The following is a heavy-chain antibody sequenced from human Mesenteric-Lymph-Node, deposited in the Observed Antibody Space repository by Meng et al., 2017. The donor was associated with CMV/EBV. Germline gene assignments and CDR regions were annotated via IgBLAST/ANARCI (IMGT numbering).Heavy chain of an antibody. Sequence: GGSLRLSCAASGFTVSSNYMNWVRQAPGKGLEWVSGISGSGGGTYYADSVKGRFTISRDNSKNTLYLQMNSLRAEDTAVYYCAKESGSYDSGAHYDYWGQGTLVTVSS. D-gene: IGHD3-22*01. CDR1: GFTVSSNY. CDR3: AKESGSYDSGAHYDY. V-gene: IGHV3-23*01. CDR2: ISGSGGGT. J-gene: IGHJ4*02.